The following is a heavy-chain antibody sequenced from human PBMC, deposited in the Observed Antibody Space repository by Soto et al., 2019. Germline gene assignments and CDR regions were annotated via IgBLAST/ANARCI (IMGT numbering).Heavy chain of an antibody. J-gene: IGHJ4*02. D-gene: IGHD1-26*01. CDR2: IYYSGST. CDR1: GGSLSSYY. Sequence: SETLSLTCTVSGGSLSSYYWSWIRQPPGKGLEWIGYIYYSGSTNYNPSLKSRVTISVDTSKNQFSLKLSSVTAADTAVYYCARRYGGNLDYWGQGTQVTVSS. V-gene: IGHV4-59*08. CDR3: ARRYGGNLDY.